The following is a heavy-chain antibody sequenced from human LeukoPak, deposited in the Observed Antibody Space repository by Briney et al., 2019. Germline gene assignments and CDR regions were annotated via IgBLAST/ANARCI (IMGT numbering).Heavy chain of an antibody. V-gene: IGHV3-7*05. CDR2: IKQDGREK. D-gene: IGHD2-15*01. J-gene: IGHJ5*01. CDR1: GLTFSRYW. Sequence: GGSLRLSCAASGLTFSRYWMSWVRQAPGKGLEWVANIKQDGREKHYVDSVKGRFIISRDNAKNSLYLQMNSLRAEDTAVYYCARGQGEFCSGGSCANWFDSWGQGSLVIVSS. CDR3: ARGQGEFCSGGSCANWFDS.